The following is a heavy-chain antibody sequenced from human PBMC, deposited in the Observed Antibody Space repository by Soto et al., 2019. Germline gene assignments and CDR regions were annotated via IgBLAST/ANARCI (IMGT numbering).Heavy chain of an antibody. CDR1: SGPDRSHN. V-gene: IGHV4-59*08. CDR2: VYYTGDT. Sequence: QVQLQQSGPRLVKPSETLSLTCTVSSGPDRSHNWGWIRQPPGRGLEWIGYVYYTGDTAYNPSLRSRVTMSADTSTNDISLTLSSVTAADTAVYYCVRQGIDYLHGLGDVWGQGTTVSVSS. J-gene: IGHJ6*02. CDR3: VRQGIDYLHGLGDV. D-gene: IGHD4-17*01.